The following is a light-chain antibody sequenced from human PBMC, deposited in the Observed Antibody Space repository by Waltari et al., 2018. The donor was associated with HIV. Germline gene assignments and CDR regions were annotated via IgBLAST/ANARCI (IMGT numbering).Light chain of an antibody. CDR3: QQYNNWPPRYT. V-gene: IGKV3-15*01. CDR1: QSVNSN. J-gene: IGKJ2*01. Sequence: EIVTTQSPATLSVSPGERVTLSCRASQSVNSNLAWYQQIPGQAPRLLIFGASTRATGIPARFSGSGSGTEFTLTISSLQPEDFAVYYCQQYNNWPPRYTFGQGTKLEIK. CDR2: GAS.